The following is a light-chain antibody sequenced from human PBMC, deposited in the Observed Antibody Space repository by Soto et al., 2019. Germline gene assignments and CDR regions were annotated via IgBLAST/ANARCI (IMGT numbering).Light chain of an antibody. J-gene: IGLJ3*02. Sequence: QSVLTQPASVSGSPGQSITISCTGTSSDVGGYNYVFWYQQHPGKAPKLMIYEVSNRPSGVSIRFSGSKSGNTASLTISGLQAEDEADYYCSSYTSSRTGVFGGGTKLTVL. CDR2: EVS. CDR1: SSDVGGYNY. CDR3: SSYTSSRTGV. V-gene: IGLV2-14*01.